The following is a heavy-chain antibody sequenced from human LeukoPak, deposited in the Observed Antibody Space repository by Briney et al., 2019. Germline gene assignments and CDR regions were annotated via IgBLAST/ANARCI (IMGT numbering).Heavy chain of an antibody. CDR3: AGWVWTVSRVEYFEN. Sequence: PSETLSLTCTVSGGSMSSYYWSWVRQPPGRGLEWIGNIHHSGSTNYHSSLKSRVTMSIDTSKNLFSVNPSSVTAADTAVYYCAGWVWTVSRVEYFENWGQGTLVTVSS. D-gene: IGHD3/OR15-3a*01. CDR1: GGSMSSYY. V-gene: IGHV4-59*01. CDR2: IHHSGST. J-gene: IGHJ1*01.